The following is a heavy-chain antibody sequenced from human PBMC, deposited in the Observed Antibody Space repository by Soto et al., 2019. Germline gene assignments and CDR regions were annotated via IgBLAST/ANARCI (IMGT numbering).Heavy chain of an antibody. D-gene: IGHD5-18*01. CDR2: IYHSGST. CDR1: GGSISSGGYY. J-gene: IGHJ4*02. CDR3: ARGDTVITPFDY. Sequence: SETLSLTCTVSGGSISSGGYYWSWIRQHPGKGLEWIGFIYHSGSTYYNPSLKSRVTISVDRSKNQFSLKLTSVTAADTAIYYCARGDTVITPFDYWGQGTLVTVSS. V-gene: IGHV4-30-2*01.